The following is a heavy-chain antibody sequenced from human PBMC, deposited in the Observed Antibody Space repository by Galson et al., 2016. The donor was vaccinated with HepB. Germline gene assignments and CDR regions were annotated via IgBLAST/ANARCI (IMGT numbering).Heavy chain of an antibody. CDR2: INTYTGNT. V-gene: IGHV1-18*01. CDR3: ARSGRIAVAGLFDY. J-gene: IGHJ4*02. Sequence: SVKVSCKASGYTFTNYGISWVRQAPGQGLEWMGWINTYTGNTNYAQKLQGRVTMTTDTSTSTAYMELRSLRSDDTAVYYCARSGRIAVAGLFDYWGQGTLVTVSS. D-gene: IGHD6-19*01. CDR1: GYTFTNYG.